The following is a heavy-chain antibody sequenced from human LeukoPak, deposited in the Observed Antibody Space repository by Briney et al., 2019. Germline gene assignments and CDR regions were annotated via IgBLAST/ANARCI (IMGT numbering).Heavy chain of an antibody. V-gene: IGHV3-48*03. J-gene: IGHJ1*01. CDR1: GFTFSSYE. Sequence: PGGSLRLSCAASGFTFSSYEMNWVRQAPGKGLEWVSYISSSGSTIYYADSVKGRFTISRDNAKNSVYLQMNSLRAEDTAAYYCARGHDSSGWYFQHWGQGTLVTVSS. CDR2: ISSSGSTI. CDR3: ARGHDSSGWYFQH. D-gene: IGHD3-22*01.